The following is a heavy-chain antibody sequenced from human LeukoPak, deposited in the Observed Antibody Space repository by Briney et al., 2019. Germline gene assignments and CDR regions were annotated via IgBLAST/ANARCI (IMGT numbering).Heavy chain of an antibody. V-gene: IGHV1-2*06. CDR3: AREPVAGPIGGDY. J-gene: IGHJ4*02. Sequence: ASVTVSCKASGYTFTGYYMHWVRQAPGQGLEWMGRINPNSGGTNYAQKFQGRVTMTRDTSISTAYMELSRLRSDDTAVYYCAREPVAGPIGGDYWGQGTLVTVSS. CDR2: INPNSGGT. CDR1: GYTFTGYY. D-gene: IGHD6-19*01.